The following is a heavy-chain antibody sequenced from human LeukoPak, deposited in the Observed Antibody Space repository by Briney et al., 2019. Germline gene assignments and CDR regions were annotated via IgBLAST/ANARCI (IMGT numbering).Heavy chain of an antibody. D-gene: IGHD6-19*01. CDR2: IYYSGST. V-gene: IGHV4-59*01. CDR3: ARDNRGLAVAGRRINYFDY. J-gene: IGHJ4*02. Sequence: PETLSLTCTVSGGSISSYYWSWIRQPPGKGLEWIGYIYYSGSTNYNPSLKSRVTISVDTSKNQFSLKLSSVTAADTAVYYCARDNRGLAVAGRRINYFDYWGQGTLVTVSS. CDR1: GGSISSYY.